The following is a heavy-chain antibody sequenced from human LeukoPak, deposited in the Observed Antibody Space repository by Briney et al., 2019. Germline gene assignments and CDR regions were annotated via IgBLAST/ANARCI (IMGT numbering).Heavy chain of an antibody. CDR1: GGSFSGYY. D-gene: IGHD3-3*01. J-gene: IGHJ5*02. CDR2: INHSGST. Sequence: SETLSLTCAVYGGSFSGYYWSWIRQPPGKGLEWIGEINHSGSTNYNPSLKSRVTISVDTSKNQFSLKLSSVTAADTAVYYCARGQVSYYDFWSGYPNWFDPWGQGTLVTVSS. CDR3: ARGQVSYYDFWSGYPNWFDP. V-gene: IGHV4-34*01.